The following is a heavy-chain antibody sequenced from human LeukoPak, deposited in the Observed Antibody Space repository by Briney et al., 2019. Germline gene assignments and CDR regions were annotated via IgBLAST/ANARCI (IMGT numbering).Heavy chain of an antibody. D-gene: IGHD1-26*01. J-gene: IGHJ4*02. CDR2: IYTSGST. CDR1: GGSISSGSYY. Sequence: SETLSLTCTVSGGSISSGSYYWSWIRQPAGKGLEWIGRIYTSGSTYYNPSLKSRVTISVDTSKNQFSLKLSSVTAADTAVYYCARGGLGAVDYWGQGTLVTVSS. V-gene: IGHV4-61*02. CDR3: ARGGLGAVDY.